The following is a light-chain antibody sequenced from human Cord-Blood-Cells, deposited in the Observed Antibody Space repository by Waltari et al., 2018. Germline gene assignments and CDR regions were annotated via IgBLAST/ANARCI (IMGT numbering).Light chain of an antibody. CDR1: TSDVVGYNY. CDR2: DVS. CDR3: SSYTSSSTLV. J-gene: IGLJ3*02. Sequence: SPLPRPAYGSGSLGRPSPSSCPGTTSDVVGYNYASWYQQHPGKAPKLMIYDVSNRPSGVSNRFSGSKSGNTASLTISGLQAEDEADYYCSSYTSSSTLVFGGGTKLTVL. V-gene: IGLV2-14*03.